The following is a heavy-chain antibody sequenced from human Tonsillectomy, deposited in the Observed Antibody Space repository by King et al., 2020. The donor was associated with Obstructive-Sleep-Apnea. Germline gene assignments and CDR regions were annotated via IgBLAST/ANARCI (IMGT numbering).Heavy chain of an antibody. V-gene: IGHV3-23*04. Sequence: VQLVESGGGLVQPGGSLRLSCAASGFTFSSHAMSWVRQAPGKGLEWVSGIIVSGGNTYYADSVKGRFTISRDNSKNTLYLQMNSLRAEDTAVFYCAKLGPTGRGDSFNYWGQGTLVTVSS. CDR1: GFTFSSHA. CDR3: AKLGPTGRGDSFNY. J-gene: IGHJ4*02. D-gene: IGHD2-21*02. CDR2: IIVSGGNT.